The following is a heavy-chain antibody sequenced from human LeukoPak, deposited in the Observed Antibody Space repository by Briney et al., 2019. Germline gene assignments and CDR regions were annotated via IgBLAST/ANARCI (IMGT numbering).Heavy chain of an antibody. CDR1: GFTFSSYW. J-gene: IGHJ4*02. CDR2: IKPDGSQI. V-gene: IGHV3-7*01. Sequence: PGGSLRLSCAASGFTFSSYWMTWVRQAPGKGLEWVANIKPDGSQIYYVDSVKGRFTISRDNAENSLFLQMNSLRAEDTAVYYCARDLNWENYWGQGTLVSVSS. CDR3: ARDLNWENY. D-gene: IGHD7-27*01.